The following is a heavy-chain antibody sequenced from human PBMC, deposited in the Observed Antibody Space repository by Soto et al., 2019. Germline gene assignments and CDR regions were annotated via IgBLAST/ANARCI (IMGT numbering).Heavy chain of an antibody. Sequence: GSLRLSCAASGFTFSSYSMNWVRQAPGKGLEWVSSISSSSSYIYYADSVKGRFTISRDNAKNSLYLQMNSLRAEDTAVYYCARDGTVVVPAATGYYYYYYMDVWGKGTTVTVSS. CDR3: ARDGTVVVPAATGYYYYYYMDV. D-gene: IGHD2-2*01. CDR2: ISSSSSYI. J-gene: IGHJ6*03. CDR1: GFTFSSYS. V-gene: IGHV3-21*01.